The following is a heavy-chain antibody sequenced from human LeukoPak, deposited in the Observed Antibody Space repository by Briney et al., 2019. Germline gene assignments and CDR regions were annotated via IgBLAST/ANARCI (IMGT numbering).Heavy chain of an antibody. CDR1: GFTFSSYG. D-gene: IGHD6-6*01. CDR2: IRYDGSNK. V-gene: IGHV3-30*02. CDR3: AKDPHEASIAARPDDY. Sequence: PGGSLRLSCAASGFTFSSYGMHWVRQAPGKGLEWVAFIRYDGSNKYYADSVKGRFTIARDNSKNTLYLQMNSLRAEDTAVYYCAKDPHEASIAARPDDYWGQGTLVTVSS. J-gene: IGHJ4*02.